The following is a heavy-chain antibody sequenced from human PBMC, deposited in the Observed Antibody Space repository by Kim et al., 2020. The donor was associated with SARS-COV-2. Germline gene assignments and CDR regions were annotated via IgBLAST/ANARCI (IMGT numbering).Heavy chain of an antibody. CDR2: ISSSSSTI. V-gene: IGHV3-48*02. D-gene: IGHD3-9*01. J-gene: IGHJ4*02. Sequence: GGSLRLSCEASGFTFSSYSMNWVRQAPGKGLEWVSYISSSSSTIYSADSVKGRFTISRDNAKNSLYLQMNSLRDEDPAVYYCARDGDILTGYSPFDYWGQGTLVTGSS. CDR3: ARDGDILTGYSPFDY. CDR1: GFTFSSYS.